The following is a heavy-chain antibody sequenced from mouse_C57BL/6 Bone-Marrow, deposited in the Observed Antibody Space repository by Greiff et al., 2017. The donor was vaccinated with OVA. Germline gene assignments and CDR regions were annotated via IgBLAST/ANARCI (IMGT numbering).Heavy chain of an antibody. Sequence: VQLKQSGGDLVKPGGSLKLSCAASGFTFSSYGMSWVRQTPDKRLEWVATISSGGSYTYYPDSVKGRFTISRDNAKNTLYLQMSSLKSEDTAMYYCARRTPPITTVVAYYFDYWGQGTTLTVSS. CDR1: GFTFSSYG. V-gene: IGHV5-6*01. D-gene: IGHD1-1*01. CDR3: ARRTPPITTVVAYYFDY. J-gene: IGHJ2*01. CDR2: ISSGGSYT.